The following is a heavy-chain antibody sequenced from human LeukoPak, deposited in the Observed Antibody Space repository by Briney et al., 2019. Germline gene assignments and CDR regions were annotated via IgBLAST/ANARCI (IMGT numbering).Heavy chain of an antibody. CDR3: TRVRYGGVYYFDY. J-gene: IGHJ4*02. D-gene: IGHD4-23*01. V-gene: IGHV3-72*01. CDR2: SRNRANSYTT. Sequence: PGGSLRLSCAASGFTFSDHYMDWVRQAPGKGLEWVGRSRNRANSYTTEYAASVKGRFTISRDNSKNSLYLQMNSLKTEDTAVYYCTRVRYGGVYYFDYWGQGTLVIVSS. CDR1: GFTFSDHY.